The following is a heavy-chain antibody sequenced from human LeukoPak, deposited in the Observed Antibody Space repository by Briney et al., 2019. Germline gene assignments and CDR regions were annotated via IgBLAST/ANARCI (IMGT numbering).Heavy chain of an antibody. Sequence: PSETLSLTCTVSGGSISSGDYYWCWIRQPPGKGLEWIGYIYYSGSTYYNPSLKSRVTISVDTSKNQFSLKLSSVTAADTAVYYCARRETMVRGVISFWAPTEEKNWFDPWGQGTLVTVSS. CDR1: GGSISSGDYY. V-gene: IGHV4-30-4*08. CDR3: ARRETMVRGVISFWAPTEEKNWFDP. CDR2: IYYSGST. D-gene: IGHD3-10*01. J-gene: IGHJ5*02.